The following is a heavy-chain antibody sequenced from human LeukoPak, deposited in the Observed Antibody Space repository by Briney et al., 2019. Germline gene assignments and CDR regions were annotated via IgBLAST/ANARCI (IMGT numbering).Heavy chain of an antibody. J-gene: IGHJ6*03. CDR2: INPNSGGT. CDR1: GYTFTGYY. V-gene: IGHV1-2*02. D-gene: IGHD1-26*01. CDR3: ARDSKALSGSYSVGYYYMDV. Sequence: ASVKVSCKASGYTFTGYYMHWVRQAPGQGLEWMGWINPNSGGTNYAQKFQGRVTMTRDTSISTAYMELRRLRSDDTAVYYCARDSKALSGSYSVGYYYMDVWGKGTTVTVSS.